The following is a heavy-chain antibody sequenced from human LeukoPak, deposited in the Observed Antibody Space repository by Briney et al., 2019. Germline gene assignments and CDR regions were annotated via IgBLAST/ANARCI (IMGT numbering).Heavy chain of an antibody. J-gene: IGHJ4*02. CDR2: ISGSGGST. CDR3: AKDRLLWFGESPFDY. Sequence: GSRRLSCAASGFTFSSYAMSWVRQAPGKGLEWVSAISGSGGSTYYADSVKGRFTISRDNSKNTLYLQMNSLRAEDTAVYYCAKDRLLWFGESPFDYWGQGTLVTVSS. V-gene: IGHV3-23*01. D-gene: IGHD3-10*01. CDR1: GFTFSSYA.